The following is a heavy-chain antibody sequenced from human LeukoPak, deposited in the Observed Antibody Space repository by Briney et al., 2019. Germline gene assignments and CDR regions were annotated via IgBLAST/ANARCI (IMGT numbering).Heavy chain of an antibody. J-gene: IGHJ4*02. CDR1: GFSFSRNA. CDR2: ISGSGGST. V-gene: IGHV3-23*01. CDR3: AAYSGSRSFGY. D-gene: IGHD1-26*01. Sequence: PGGSLRLSCAASGFSFSRNAMNWVRQASGKGLEWVSAISGSGGSTYYADSVKGRFTISRDNAKNSLCLQMNSLRAEDTAMYYCAAYSGSRSFGYWGQGSLVTVSS.